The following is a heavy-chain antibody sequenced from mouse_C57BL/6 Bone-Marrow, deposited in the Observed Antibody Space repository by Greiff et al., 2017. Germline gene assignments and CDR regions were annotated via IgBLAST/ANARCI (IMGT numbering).Heavy chain of an antibody. CDR3: ARESNYGSSWGVAY. J-gene: IGHJ3*01. CDR2: ISDGGSYT. V-gene: IGHV5-4*01. Sequence: EVKLMESGGGLVKPGGSLKLSCAASGFTFSSYAMSWVRQTPEKRLAWVATISDGGSYTYSPDNVKGRFTISRDNAKNTLYLQKSHLKSEDTAMYYCARESNYGSSWGVAYWGQGTLVTVSA. D-gene: IGHD1-1*01. CDR1: GFTFSSYA.